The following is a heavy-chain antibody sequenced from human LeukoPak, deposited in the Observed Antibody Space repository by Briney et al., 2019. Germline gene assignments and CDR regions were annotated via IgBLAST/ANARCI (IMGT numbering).Heavy chain of an antibody. V-gene: IGHV1-2*06. Sequence: ASVKVSCKASGYTFTGYDMTSVPQSPGHRLKCMGRINPTIGGTNYAQKFQGRVTMTRDTSISTAYMELSRLRSDDTAVYYCARDPTPSSPRLAFFDNWFDPWGQGTLVTVSS. CDR1: GYTFTGYD. CDR2: INPTIGGT. CDR3: ARDPTPSSPRLAFFDNWFDP. J-gene: IGHJ5*02. D-gene: IGHD6-13*01.